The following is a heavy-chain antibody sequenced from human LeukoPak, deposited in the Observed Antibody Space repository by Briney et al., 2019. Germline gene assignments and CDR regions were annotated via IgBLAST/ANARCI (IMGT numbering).Heavy chain of an antibody. J-gene: IGHJ4*02. D-gene: IGHD3-10*01. V-gene: IGHV3-33*06. CDR1: GFTFSSYG. CDR2: VWYDGSNK. Sequence: GGSPRLSCAASGFTFSSYGMHWVRQAPGKGLEWVAVVWYDGSNKYYADSVKGRFTISRDNSNNTLYLQMNSLRAEDTAVYYCVKDLRGGGYYTSFDYWGQGTLVTVSS. CDR3: VKDLRGGGYYTSFDY.